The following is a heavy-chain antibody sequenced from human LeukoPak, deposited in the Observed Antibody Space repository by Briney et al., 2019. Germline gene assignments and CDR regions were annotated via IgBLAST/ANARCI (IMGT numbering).Heavy chain of an antibody. CDR1: GGSFSGYY. D-gene: IGHD6-13*01. V-gene: IGHV4-34*01. Sequence: SETLSLTCAVYGGSFSGYYWSWIRQPPGKGLEWIGEINHSGSTNYNPSLKSRVAISVDTSKNQFSLKLSSVTAADTAVYYCARSSSYGDYWGQGTLVTVSS. J-gene: IGHJ4*02. CDR2: INHSGST. CDR3: ARSSSYGDY.